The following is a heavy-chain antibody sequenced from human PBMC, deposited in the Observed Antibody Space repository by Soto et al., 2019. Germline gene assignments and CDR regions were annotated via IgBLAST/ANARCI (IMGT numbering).Heavy chain of an antibody. CDR1: GFTFSSYG. Sequence: QVQLVESGGGVVQPGRSLRLSCAASGFTFSSYGIHWVRQAPGKGLEWVAVISYDGSNKYYADSVKGRFTISRDNSKNTLYLQMNSLRAEDTAVYYCAKSWQWLGLVDYWGQGTLVTVSS. V-gene: IGHV3-30*18. D-gene: IGHD6-19*01. CDR3: AKSWQWLGLVDY. CDR2: ISYDGSNK. J-gene: IGHJ4*02.